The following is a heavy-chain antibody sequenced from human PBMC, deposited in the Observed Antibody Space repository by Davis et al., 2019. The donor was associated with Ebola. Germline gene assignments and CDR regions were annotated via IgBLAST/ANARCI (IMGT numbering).Heavy chain of an antibody. CDR2: INAGNGNT. Sequence: ASVKVFCKASGYTFTSYAMHWVRQAPGQRLEWMGWINAGNGNTKYSQKFQGRVTITRDTSASTAYMELSSLRSEDTAVYYCARFSLYSSDWDYWGQGTLVTVSS. J-gene: IGHJ4*02. CDR1: GYTFTSYA. D-gene: IGHD6-19*01. V-gene: IGHV1-3*01. CDR3: ARFSLYSSDWDY.